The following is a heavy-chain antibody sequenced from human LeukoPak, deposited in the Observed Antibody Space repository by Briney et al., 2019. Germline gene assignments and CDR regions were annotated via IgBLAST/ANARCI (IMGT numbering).Heavy chain of an antibody. V-gene: IGHV3-23*01. J-gene: IGHJ6*02. CDR1: GFTFSDYY. Sequence: GGSLRLSCAASGFTFSDYYMSWVRQAPGKGLEWVSAISGSGGSTYYADSVKGRFTISRDNSKNTLYLQMNSLRAEDTAVYYCARTRDSSSGTNSYYYYYGMDVWGQGTTVTVSS. CDR3: ARTRDSSSGTNSYYYYYGMDV. CDR2: ISGSGGST. D-gene: IGHD6-13*01.